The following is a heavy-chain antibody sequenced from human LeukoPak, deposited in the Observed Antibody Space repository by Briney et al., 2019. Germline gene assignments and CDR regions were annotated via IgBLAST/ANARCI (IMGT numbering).Heavy chain of an antibody. J-gene: IGHJ3*01. V-gene: IGHV1-2*06. Sequence: ASVKVSCKASGYTFTDYYMHWVRQAPGQGLEWMGRINPSSGDANYPQNFRGRVTMTRDTSRNIAYMELSSLGPDDTAVYYCVRAIIGYCTSTTCPTNAFDFWGQGTMVTVSS. CDR3: VRAIIGYCTSTTCPTNAFDF. CDR1: GYTFTDYY. D-gene: IGHD2-2*01. CDR2: INPSSGDA.